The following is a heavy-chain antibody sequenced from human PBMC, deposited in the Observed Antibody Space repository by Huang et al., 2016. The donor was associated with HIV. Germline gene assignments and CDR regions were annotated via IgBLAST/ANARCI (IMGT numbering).Heavy chain of an antibody. CDR2: IYPGDSDT. D-gene: IGHD3-10*01. J-gene: IGHJ6*02. V-gene: IGHV5-51*01. Sequence: EVQLVQSGAEVKKPGESLKISCKGSGYRFRSNWIGWVRQMPGKGLEWMGIIYPGDSDTRYSPSFQGQVTISADKSINTAYLQWSSRKASDTAMYYCARLIGSPSFYYGLDVWGQGTTVTVSS. CDR3: ARLIGSPSFYYGLDV. CDR1: GYRFRSNW.